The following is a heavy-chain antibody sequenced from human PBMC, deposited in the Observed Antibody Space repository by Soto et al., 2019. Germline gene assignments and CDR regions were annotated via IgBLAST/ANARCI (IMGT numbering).Heavy chain of an antibody. CDR2: ITGSSSYI. CDR3: ARLVASETGYGMDV. CDR1: GFIFSSHN. Sequence: DVQLVESGGGLVKPGGSLRLSCAASGFIFSSHNMNWVRQAPGKGLGWVSSITGSSSYIFYADSVKGRFTISRDNAKNKVYLQVNSLRAEDTGVYYCARLVASETGYGMDVWGQGTTVTVSS. D-gene: IGHD3-9*01. J-gene: IGHJ6*02. V-gene: IGHV3-21*06.